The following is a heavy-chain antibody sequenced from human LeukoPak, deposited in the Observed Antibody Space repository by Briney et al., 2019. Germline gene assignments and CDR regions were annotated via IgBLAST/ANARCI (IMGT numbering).Heavy chain of an antibody. Sequence: GGSLRLSCTVSGFSFSGYAFTWVRQAPGKGLEFVSSISVTGGNIYYADSVKGRFTITRDNSKNTLDLQMNSLRSEDTAVYFCARDRTRSVGSGLGRALMLVYWGQGTLVTVSS. J-gene: IGHJ4*02. D-gene: IGHD6-6*01. CDR3: ARDRTRSVGSGLGRALMLVY. V-gene: IGHV3-23*01. CDR1: GFSFSGYA. CDR2: ISVTGGNI.